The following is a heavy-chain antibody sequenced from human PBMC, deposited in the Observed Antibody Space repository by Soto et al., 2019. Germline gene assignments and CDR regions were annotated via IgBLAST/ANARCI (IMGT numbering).Heavy chain of an antibody. CDR3: ASGGNWFDP. CDR1: GGSISNYY. CDR2: MYYNGNI. Sequence: SETLSLTCNVSGGSISNYYWTWVRQSPEKGLEWIGYMYYNGNINYNPSLKSRVTISIDTSRNQFSLTLKSVTAADTAVYYCASGGNWFDPWGQGVLVTVSS. D-gene: IGHD3-16*01. V-gene: IGHV4-59*01. J-gene: IGHJ5*02.